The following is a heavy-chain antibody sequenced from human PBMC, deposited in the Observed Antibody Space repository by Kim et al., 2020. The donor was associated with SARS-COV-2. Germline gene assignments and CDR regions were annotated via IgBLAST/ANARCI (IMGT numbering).Heavy chain of an antibody. Sequence: SYADSVKGRVTIARDTAKTARYLQRNSLRAEDTAVYYCARSASYYYGMDVWGQGTTVTVSS. CDR3: ARSASYYYGMDV. J-gene: IGHJ6*02. V-gene: IGHV3-33*01.